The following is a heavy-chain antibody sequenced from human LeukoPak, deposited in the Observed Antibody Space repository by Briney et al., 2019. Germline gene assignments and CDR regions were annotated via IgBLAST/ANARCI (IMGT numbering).Heavy chain of an antibody. V-gene: IGHV3-11*04. Sequence: GGSLRLSCAASGFSFNDYYMTWIRQAPGKGLEWVSYIDSSGFTIYYADSVKGRFTISRDNAKNSLYLQMNSLRAEDTAVYYCARGVYSGTYYAPGYWGQGTLVTVSS. J-gene: IGHJ4*02. CDR3: ARGVYSGTYYAPGY. CDR1: GFSFNDYY. D-gene: IGHD1-26*01. CDR2: IDSSGFTI.